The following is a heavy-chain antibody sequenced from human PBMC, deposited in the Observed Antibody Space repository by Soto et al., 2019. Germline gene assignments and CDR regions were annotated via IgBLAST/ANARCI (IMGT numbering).Heavy chain of an antibody. V-gene: IGHV3-30-3*01. CDR2: ISYDESNK. D-gene: IGHD2-2*01. CDR1: GFTFSSYA. Sequence: QVQLVESGGGVVQPGRSLRLSCAASGFTFSSYAMHWVRQAPGKGLEWVAVISYDESNKYYADSVKGRFTISRDNSKNTLYLQMNSLRAEDTAVYYCAREGLGYCSSTSCRGVWWYFDLWGRGTLVTVSS. J-gene: IGHJ2*01. CDR3: AREGLGYCSSTSCRGVWWYFDL.